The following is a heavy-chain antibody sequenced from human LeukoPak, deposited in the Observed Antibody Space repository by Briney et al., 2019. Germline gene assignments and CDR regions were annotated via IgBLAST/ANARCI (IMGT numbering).Heavy chain of an antibody. V-gene: IGHV4-39*07. CDR2: MYYGGST. CDR1: GDSVSSRRYY. CDR3: ARSLYYYGSDSFDI. Sequence: SETLSLTCTVSGDSVSSRRYYWGWIRQTPGKGLEWIATMYYGGSTSYNPSLKSRVTISLDTSKNQFSLKLSSVTAADTAVYYCARSLYYYGSDSFDIWGQGTMVTVSS. D-gene: IGHD3-10*01. J-gene: IGHJ3*02.